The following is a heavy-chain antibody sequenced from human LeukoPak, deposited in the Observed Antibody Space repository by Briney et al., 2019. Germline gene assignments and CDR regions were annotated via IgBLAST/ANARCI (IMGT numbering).Heavy chain of an antibody. CDR2: IYYSWST. CDR1: GVSISSYY. D-gene: IGHD6-19*01. V-gene: IGHV4-59*12. J-gene: IGHJ2*01. CDR3: SMAIEVAGYGDWYFDL. Sequence: AEPLSLICTVSGVSISSYYWIWLRQPPGKGLEWVGYIYYSWSTNYNPPLKSGVTISVDASNNQSFLKLSSVTAADTAVYYCSMAIEVAGYGDWYFDLWGRGTLVTVSS.